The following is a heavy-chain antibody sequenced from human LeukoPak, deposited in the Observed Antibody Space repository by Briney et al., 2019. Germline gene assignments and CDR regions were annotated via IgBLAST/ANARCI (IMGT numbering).Heavy chain of an antibody. Sequence: GGSLRLSCAASGFTFSSYGMHWVRQAPGDGLEWVAVIPYDGSNKYYADSGKGRLTISRDNSTNTLYLQMNSLRAEDTAVYSCATSDRGPVDSSGYPSGLAYFDYWGQGTLVTVSS. J-gene: IGHJ4*02. D-gene: IGHD3-22*01. CDR3: ATSDRGPVDSSGYPSGLAYFDY. CDR1: GFTFSSYG. V-gene: IGHV3-30*06. CDR2: IPYDGSNK.